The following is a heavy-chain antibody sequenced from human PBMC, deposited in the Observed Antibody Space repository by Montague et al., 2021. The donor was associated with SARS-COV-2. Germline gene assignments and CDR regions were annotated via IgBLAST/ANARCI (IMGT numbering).Heavy chain of an antibody. D-gene: IGHD6-19*01. V-gene: IGHV6-1*01. CDR3: ARNIAVAGRAEGFDY. Sequence: CAISGDSVSSNSAAWNWIRQSPSRGLEWPGRTYYRSKWYNDYAVSVKSRITINPDTSKNQFSLQLNSVTPEDTAVYYCARNIAVAGRAEGFDYWGQGTLVTVSS. J-gene: IGHJ4*02. CDR1: GDSVSSNSAA. CDR2: TYYRSKWYN.